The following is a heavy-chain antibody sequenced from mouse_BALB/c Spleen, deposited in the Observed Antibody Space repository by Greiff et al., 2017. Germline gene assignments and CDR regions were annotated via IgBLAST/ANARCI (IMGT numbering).Heavy chain of an antibody. V-gene: IGHV5-9-3*01. CDR3: ARHGDYDGYPFAY. J-gene: IGHJ3*01. Sequence: EVKLMESGGGLVKPGGSLKLSCAASGFTFSSYAMSWVRQTPEKRLEWVATISSGGSYTYYPDSVKGRFTISRDNAKNTLYLQMSSLRSEDTAMYYCARHGDYDGYPFAYWGQGTLVTVSA. CDR2: ISSGGSYT. CDR1: GFTFSSYA. D-gene: IGHD1-2*01.